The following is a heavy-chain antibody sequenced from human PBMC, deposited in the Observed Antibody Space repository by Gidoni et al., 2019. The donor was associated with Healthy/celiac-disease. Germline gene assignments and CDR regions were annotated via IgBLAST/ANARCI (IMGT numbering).Heavy chain of an antibody. V-gene: IGHV3-21*01. D-gene: IGHD2-2*01. Sequence: EVQLVESGGGLVKPGRSLRPSCAASGFPFRTYSMTWVRQAPGKGLEWVSSISSSSGDIYYADSVEGRFTISRDNAKNSLYLQMNSLRAEDTAVYYCARVRGSTSSGARGYYGMDVWGQGTTVTVSS. J-gene: IGHJ6*02. CDR3: ARVRGSTSSGARGYYGMDV. CDR2: ISSSSGDI. CDR1: GFPFRTYS.